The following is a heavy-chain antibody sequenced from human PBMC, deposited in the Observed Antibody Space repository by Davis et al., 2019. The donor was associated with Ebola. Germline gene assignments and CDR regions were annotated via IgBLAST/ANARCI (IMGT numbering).Heavy chain of an antibody. Sequence: SETLSLTCTVSGGSISSGGYYWSWIRQPPGKGLEWIGEINHSGSTNYNPSLKSRVTISVDTSKNQFSLKLSSVTAADTAVYYCARGVGIAAAGTWGYYYYGMDVWGQGTTVTVSS. D-gene: IGHD6-13*01. J-gene: IGHJ6*02. V-gene: IGHV4-39*07. CDR1: GGSISSGGYY. CDR3: ARGVGIAAAGTWGYYYYGMDV. CDR2: INHSGST.